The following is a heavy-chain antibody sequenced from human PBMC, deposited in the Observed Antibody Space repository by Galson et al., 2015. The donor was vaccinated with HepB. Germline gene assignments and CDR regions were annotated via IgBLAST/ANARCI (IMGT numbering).Heavy chain of an antibody. J-gene: IGHJ2*01. CDR1: GFNFINYN. V-gene: IGHV3-48*02. Sequence: LRLSCAASGFNFINYNMNWVRQAPGKGLEWVSYISYSSSTRYYADSVKGRFTISRDNAKNSLYLQMNSLRDEDTAVYYCARVYFGSGSSSAYWYFDLWGRGALFTVSS. CDR3: ARVYFGSGSSSAYWYFDL. D-gene: IGHD3-10*01. CDR2: ISYSSSTR.